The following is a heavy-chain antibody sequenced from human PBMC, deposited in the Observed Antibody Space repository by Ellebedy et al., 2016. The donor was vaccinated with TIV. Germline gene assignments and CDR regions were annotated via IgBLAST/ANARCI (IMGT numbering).Heavy chain of an antibody. V-gene: IGHV5-10-1*01. CDR1: GYRFTSYL. CDR2: IDPNDSYS. Sequence: GESLKISCKGSGYRFTSYLITGVRQMPGRGLEWMVLIDPNDSYSSYSPSFQGRVAFSADKSINAAYLQWSSLKTSDSAIYYCARHRSSGWHTDLDFWGQGTLVTVSS. D-gene: IGHD6-25*01. CDR3: ARHRSSGWHTDLDF. J-gene: IGHJ4*02.